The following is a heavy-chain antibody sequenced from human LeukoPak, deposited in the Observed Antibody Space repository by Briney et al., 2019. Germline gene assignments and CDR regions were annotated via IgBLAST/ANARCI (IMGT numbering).Heavy chain of an antibody. CDR1: GYTFSSYA. CDR3: ARDGGYRPFDY. V-gene: IGHV3-30-3*01. CDR2: ISYDGSNK. Sequence: GRSLRLSCAASGYTFSSYAMHWVRQAPGKGLEGVAVISYDGSNKYYADSVKGRFTISRDNSKNTLYLQMNSLRAEDTAVYYCARDGGYRPFDYWGQGTLVTVSS. J-gene: IGHJ4*02. D-gene: IGHD5-12*01.